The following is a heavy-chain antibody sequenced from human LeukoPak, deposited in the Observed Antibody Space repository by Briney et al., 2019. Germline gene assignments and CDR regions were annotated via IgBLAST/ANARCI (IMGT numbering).Heavy chain of an antibody. V-gene: IGHV3-30*18. Sequence: GGSLRLSRAASGFTFSSYGMHRVRQAPGKGLEWVAVISYDGSNKYYGDSVKGRFTISRDNSKNTLYLQMNSLRAEDTAVYYCAKSYYDSSGSVIGMDVWGQGTTVTVSS. CDR3: AKSYYDSSGSVIGMDV. CDR2: ISYDGSNK. J-gene: IGHJ6*02. D-gene: IGHD3-22*01. CDR1: GFTFSSYG.